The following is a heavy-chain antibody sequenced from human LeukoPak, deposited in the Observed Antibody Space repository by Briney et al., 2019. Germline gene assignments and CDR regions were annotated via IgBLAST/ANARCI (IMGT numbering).Heavy chain of an antibody. Sequence: PSETLSVTCTVFGGSISSFYWSWNRQPPGKGLEWIGYLYYSGSTNYNPSLKSRVTISVDTSKNQFSLKLSSVTAADTAVYYCATQEWLDYYFDYWGQGTPVTVSS. CDR2: LYYSGST. CDR1: GGSISSFY. V-gene: IGHV4-59*01. CDR3: ATQEWLDYYFDY. D-gene: IGHD6-19*01. J-gene: IGHJ4*02.